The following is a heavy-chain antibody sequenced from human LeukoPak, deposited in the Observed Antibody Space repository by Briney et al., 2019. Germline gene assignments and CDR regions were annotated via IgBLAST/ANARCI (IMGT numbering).Heavy chain of an antibody. D-gene: IGHD6-13*01. J-gene: IGHJ6*02. CDR1: GFTFSSYA. Sequence: GGSLRLSCAASGFTFSSYAMHWVRQAPGKGLEWVAVISYDGSNKYYADSVKGRFTISRDNSKNTLYLQMNSLRAEDTAVYYCAREGSWSGDYYYGMDVWGQGTTVTVSS. V-gene: IGHV3-30*04. CDR2: ISYDGSNK. CDR3: AREGSWSGDYYYGMDV.